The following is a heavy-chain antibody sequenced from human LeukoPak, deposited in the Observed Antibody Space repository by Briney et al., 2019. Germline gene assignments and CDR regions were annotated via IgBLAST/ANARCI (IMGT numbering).Heavy chain of an antibody. CDR3: ARDTNEHSCGGDCYNNAFDI. CDR1: GFTFSSYS. Sequence: GGSLRLSCAASGFTFSSYSMNWVRQAPGKGLEWVSSIIIVSSYIYYADSVKGRFTISRDNAKNSLYLQMNSLRAEDTAVYYCARDTNEHSCGGDCYNNAFDIWGQGTMVTLSS. CDR2: IIIVSSYI. D-gene: IGHD2-21*02. V-gene: IGHV3-21*01. J-gene: IGHJ3*02.